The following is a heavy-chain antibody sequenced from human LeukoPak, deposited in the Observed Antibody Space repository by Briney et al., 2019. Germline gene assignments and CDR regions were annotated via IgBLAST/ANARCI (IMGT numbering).Heavy chain of an antibody. CDR1: GYTFTSYD. J-gene: IGHJ4*02. V-gene: IGHV1-8*01. Sequence: GASVKVSCKASGYTFTSYDINWVRQATGQGLEWMGWMNPNSGNTGYAQKFQGRVTMTRNTSISTAYMELSSLRSEDTAVYYCARGRPVHGKPARPYSRQYYFDYWGQGTLVTVSS. CDR2: MNPNSGNT. D-gene: IGHD6-13*01. CDR3: ARGRPVHGKPARPYSRQYYFDY.